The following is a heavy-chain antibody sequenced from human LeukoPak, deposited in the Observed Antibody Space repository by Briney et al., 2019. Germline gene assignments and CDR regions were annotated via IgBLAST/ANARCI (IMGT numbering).Heavy chain of an antibody. CDR1: GGTFSGYD. CDR3: ATDSSGWQRRAFDI. CDR2: IKHGGST. D-gene: IGHD6-19*01. Sequence: KPAETLTLTCAVYGGTFSGYDWSWIRQPPGKGLEWMGEIKHGGSTNYNASLKSRVTISVDTSKHQLSLQLSSVTAADTAVYYCATDSSGWQRRAFDIWGQGTMVTVSS. V-gene: IGHV4-34*01. J-gene: IGHJ3*02.